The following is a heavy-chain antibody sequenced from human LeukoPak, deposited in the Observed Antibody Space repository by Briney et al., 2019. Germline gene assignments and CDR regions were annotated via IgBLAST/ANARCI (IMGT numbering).Heavy chain of an antibody. CDR2: IYYSGST. J-gene: IGHJ3*02. CDR3: ARQVDVGCSSTSCYGHGAFDI. V-gene: IGHV4-39*01. Sequence: SETLSLTCTVSGGSISSINYYWGWIRQPPGKGLEWIGSIYYSGSTYYNPSLKSRVTISVDTSKNQFSLKLSSVTAADTAVYYCARQVDVGCSSTSCYGHGAFDIWGQGTVVTVSS. D-gene: IGHD2-2*01. CDR1: GGSISSINYY.